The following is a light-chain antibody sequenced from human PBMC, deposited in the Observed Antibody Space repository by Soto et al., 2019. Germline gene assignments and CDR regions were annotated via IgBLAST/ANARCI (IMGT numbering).Light chain of an antibody. CDR1: SRDVGSYNL. CDR3: CSYAGSVV. J-gene: IGLJ2*01. V-gene: IGLV2-23*01. Sequence: QSALTQPASVSGSPGQSITISCTGTSRDVGSYNLVSWYQQHPGKAPKLMIYEGSTRPSGVSNRFSGSKSGNTASLTISGLQAEDEADYYCCSYAGSVVFGGGTKLTVL. CDR2: EGS.